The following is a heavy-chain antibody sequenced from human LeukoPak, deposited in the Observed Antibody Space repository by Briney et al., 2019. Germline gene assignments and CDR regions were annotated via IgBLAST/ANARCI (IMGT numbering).Heavy chain of an antibody. J-gene: IGHJ4*02. D-gene: IGHD6-6*01. CDR3: VRDQGGSSSH. CDR1: GFTFSTYS. V-gene: IGHV3-21*01. Sequence: GGSLRLSCAASGFTFSTYSMNWVRQAPGKGLEWVSSIVKGRFTISRDNAKNSLYLQMNSLRADDTAVYYCVRDQGGSSSHWGQGTLVTVSS. CDR2: I.